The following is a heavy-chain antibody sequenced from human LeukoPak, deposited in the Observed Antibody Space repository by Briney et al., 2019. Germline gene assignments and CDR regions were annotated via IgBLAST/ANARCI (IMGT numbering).Heavy chain of an antibody. V-gene: IGHV4-30-2*01. J-gene: IGHJ5*02. Sequence: SQTLSLTCVVSGDSISSGAYSWSWVRQPPGKGLEWIGYIVHSGSTFYNPSLKSRVTISVDNPKKQFSLRLSSVTAADTAVYYCARELWFANAPGSWLDPWGQGTLVTVSS. D-gene: IGHD2-21*01. CDR2: IVHSGST. CDR1: GDSISSGAYS. CDR3: ARELWFANAPGSWLDP.